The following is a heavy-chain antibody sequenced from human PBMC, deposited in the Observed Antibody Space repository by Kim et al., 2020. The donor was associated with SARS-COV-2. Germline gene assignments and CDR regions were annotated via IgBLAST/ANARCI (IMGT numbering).Heavy chain of an antibody. CDR2: INTNTGHP. Sequence: ASVKVSCKASGYTFTSYAMNWVRQAPGQGLEWMGWINTNTGHPTYAQGFTGRFVFSLDTSVSTAYLQISSLKAEDTAVYYCASPKTSDYDILTGYLGIYYYYGMDVWGQGTTVTVS. V-gene: IGHV7-4-1*02. CDR3: ASPKTSDYDILTGYLGIYYYYGMDV. J-gene: IGHJ6*02. D-gene: IGHD3-9*01. CDR1: GYTFTSYA.